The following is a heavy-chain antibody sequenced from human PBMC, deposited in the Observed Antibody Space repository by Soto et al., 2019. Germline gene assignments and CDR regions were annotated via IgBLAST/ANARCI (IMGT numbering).Heavy chain of an antibody. CDR2: INPSGGST. J-gene: IGHJ3*02. V-gene: IGHV1-46*03. Sequence: ASVKVSCKASGYTFTSYYMHWVRQAPGQGLEWMGIINPSGGSTSYAQKFQGRVTMTRDTSTSTVYMELSSLRSEDTAVYYCATSSGGYCSGGSCPGWAFDIWGQGTMVTVSS. CDR1: GYTFTSYY. CDR3: ATSSGGYCSGGSCPGWAFDI. D-gene: IGHD2-15*01.